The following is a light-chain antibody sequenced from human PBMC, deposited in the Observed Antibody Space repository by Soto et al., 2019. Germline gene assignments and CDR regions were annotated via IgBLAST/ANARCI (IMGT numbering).Light chain of an antibody. J-gene: IGKJ5*01. V-gene: IGKV3-20*01. CDR1: QSVRSNH. Sequence: EIVLLQSPDTLPLSPGERVTLSCRASQSVRSNHLAWYQQKPGQAPRPLMFGASIRATGIPDRFSGSGSGTDFTLTISRLEPEDFGVHYCQQYGTSPTTFGQGTRLDIK. CDR2: GAS. CDR3: QQYGTSPTT.